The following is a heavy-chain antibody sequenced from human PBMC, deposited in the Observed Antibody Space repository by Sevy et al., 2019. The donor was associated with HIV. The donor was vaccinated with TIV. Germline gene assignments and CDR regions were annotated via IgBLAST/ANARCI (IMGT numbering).Heavy chain of an antibody. Sequence: SGPTLVNPTQTLTLTCTFSGFSLSTSGVGVGWIRQPPGKALEWLAVIYWNDDKRYSPSLKSRLTITKDTSKNQVVLTMTNMDPVDRATYYCARYSSGWGYWGLGTLVTVSS. V-gene: IGHV2-5*01. CDR2: IYWNDDK. CDR1: GFSLSTSGVG. D-gene: IGHD6-19*01. CDR3: ARYSSGWGY. J-gene: IGHJ4*02.